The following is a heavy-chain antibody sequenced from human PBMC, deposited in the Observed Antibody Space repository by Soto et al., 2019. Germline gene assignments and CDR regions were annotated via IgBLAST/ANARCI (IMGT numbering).Heavy chain of an antibody. V-gene: IGHV3-30-3*01. D-gene: IGHD4-17*01. CDR2: ISYDGSNK. CDR1: GFTFSSYA. CDR3: ARGGYGGLLFDY. Sequence: GGSLRLSCAASGFTFSSYAMHWVRQAPGKGLEWVAVISYDGSNKYYADSVKGRFTISRDNSKNTLYLQMNSLRAEDTAVYYCARGGYGGLLFDYWGQGTLVTVSS. J-gene: IGHJ4*02.